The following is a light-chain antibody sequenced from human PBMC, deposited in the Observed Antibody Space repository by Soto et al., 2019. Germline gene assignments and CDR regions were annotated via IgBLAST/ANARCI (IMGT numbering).Light chain of an antibody. V-gene: IGKV3-20*01. J-gene: IGKJ2*01. CDR1: QSVSSSY. Sequence: EIVLTQSPGTLSLSPGERATLSCRASQSVSSSYLAWYQQKPGQAPRLLIYGASSRATGIPDRFSGSGSGTDFTLTISTLEPEDFAVYYGQQYGSSPYTFGQGTKLEIK. CDR2: GAS. CDR3: QQYGSSPYT.